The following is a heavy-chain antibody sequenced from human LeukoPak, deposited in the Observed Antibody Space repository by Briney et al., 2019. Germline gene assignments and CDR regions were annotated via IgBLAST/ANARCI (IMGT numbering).Heavy chain of an antibody. D-gene: IGHD3-9*01. CDR1: GYTFTTYG. CDR2: ISGHNGNT. CDR3: VLGDILTGYWAEYFPY. V-gene: IGHV1-18*01. Sequence: ASVKVSCKTSGYTFTTYGLSWVRQARGQGFEWMGWISGHNGNTNYAHKFQGRVSMTTDTPTRTAYMELKSLRSDDTAVYYCVLGDILTGYWAEYFPYWGQGTLVTVSS. J-gene: IGHJ4*02.